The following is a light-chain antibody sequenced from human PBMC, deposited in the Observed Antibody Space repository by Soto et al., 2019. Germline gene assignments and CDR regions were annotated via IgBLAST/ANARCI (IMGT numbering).Light chain of an antibody. CDR1: SSDIGGYNY. Sequence: QSALTQPASVSGSPGQSITIPCTGTSSDIGGYNYVSWYQHFPGKAPKLMIYDVSNRPSGVSNRFSASKSGNTASLTISGLQAEDDASYYCSSFISSSTLVVFGGGTKLTVL. CDR3: SSFISSSTLVV. J-gene: IGLJ2*01. CDR2: DVS. V-gene: IGLV2-14*03.